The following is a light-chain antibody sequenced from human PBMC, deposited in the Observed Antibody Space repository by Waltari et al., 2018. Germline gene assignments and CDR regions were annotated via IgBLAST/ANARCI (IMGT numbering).Light chain of an antibody. J-gene: IGKJ5*01. V-gene: IGKV2D-29*01. CDR3: MQSMQAPIT. CDR1: QSLLHTNGKTY. Sequence: DILMTPPPLSLSVPLEQSASISCKSRQSLLHTNGKTYLYCFLQKPGQPPQPLIYEVSNRFSGVPDRFSGSESGTDFTLKISRVEAEDVGVYYCMQSMQAPITFGQGTRLEI. CDR2: EVS.